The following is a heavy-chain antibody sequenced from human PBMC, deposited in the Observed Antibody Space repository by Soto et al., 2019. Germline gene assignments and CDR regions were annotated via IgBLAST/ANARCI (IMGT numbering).Heavy chain of an antibody. J-gene: IGHJ4*02. CDR1: GFTFSSHA. CDR3: AKDYDFWSGYSFYFDY. Sequence: GGSLRLSCAASGFTFSSHAMSWVRQAPGKGLEWVSAISGSGGSTYYADSVKGRFTISRDNSKNTPYLQMNSLRAEDTAVYYCAKDYDFWSGYSFYFDYWGQGTLVTVSS. V-gene: IGHV3-23*01. D-gene: IGHD3-3*01. CDR2: ISGSGGST.